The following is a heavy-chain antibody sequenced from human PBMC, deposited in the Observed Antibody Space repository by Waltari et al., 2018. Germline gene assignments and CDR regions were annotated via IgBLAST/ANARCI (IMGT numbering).Heavy chain of an antibody. Sequence: QVQLQQWGAGLLKPSETLSLTCAVYGGSFSGYYWSLIRQPPGKGLEWIGEINHSGSTNYNPSLKSRVTISVNTSKNQFSLKLSSVTAADTAVYYCARALERGYSYGYDYWGQGTLVTISS. CDR1: GGSFSGYY. D-gene: IGHD5-18*01. CDR2: INHSGST. V-gene: IGHV4-34*01. CDR3: ARALERGYSYGYDY. J-gene: IGHJ4*02.